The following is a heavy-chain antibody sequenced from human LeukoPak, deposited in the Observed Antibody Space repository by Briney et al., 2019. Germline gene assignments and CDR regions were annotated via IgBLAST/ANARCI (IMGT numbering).Heavy chain of an antibody. V-gene: IGHV3-48*01. D-gene: IGHD6-19*01. CDR2: ISSSSSII. J-gene: IGHJ4*02. Sequence: GGSLRLSCAASGFTFSSYSMNWVRQAPGKGLEWVSYISSSSSIIYYADSVKGRFTISRDNSKNTLYLQMNSLRAEDTAVYYCAKGFSGWYVGFDYWGQGTLVTVSS. CDR3: AKGFSGWYVGFDY. CDR1: GFTFSSYS.